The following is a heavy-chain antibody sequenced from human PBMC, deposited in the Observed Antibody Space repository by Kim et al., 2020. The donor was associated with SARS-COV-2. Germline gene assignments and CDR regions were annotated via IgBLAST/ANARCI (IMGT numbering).Heavy chain of an antibody. CDR2: IDTNTGTP. Sequence: ASVKVSCKASGYTFTSNGMNWVRQAPGQGLEWMGWIDTNTGTPWYAQGFTGRFVFSLDTSVSTAYLQISGLKAEDTAVYYCARNRSPLDSWGQGTLVTVSS. V-gene: IGHV7-4-1*02. J-gene: IGHJ4*02. CDR1: GYTFTSNG. CDR3: ARNRSPLDS.